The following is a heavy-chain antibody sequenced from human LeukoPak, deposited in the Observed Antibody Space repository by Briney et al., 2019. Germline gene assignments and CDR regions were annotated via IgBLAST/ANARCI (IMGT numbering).Heavy chain of an antibody. CDR1: GGSISSYY. CDR3: ARGGADFWSGYSHLNWFDP. CDR2: IYTSGST. D-gene: IGHD3-3*01. J-gene: IGHJ5*02. V-gene: IGHV4-4*07. Sequence: SETLSLTCTVSGGSISSYYWSWIRQPAGKGLEWIGRIYTSGSTNYNPSLESRVTMSVDTSKNQFSLKLSSVTAADTAVYYCARGGADFWSGYSHLNWFDPWGQGTLVTVSS.